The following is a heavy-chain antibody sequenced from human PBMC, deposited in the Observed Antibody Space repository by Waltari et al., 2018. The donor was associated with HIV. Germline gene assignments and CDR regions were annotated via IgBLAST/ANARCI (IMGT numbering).Heavy chain of an antibody. J-gene: IGHJ4*02. CDR2: IKQDGSEK. CDR1: GLTFTSYG. Sequence: ELQLVESGGGLVQPGGSLRLSCEASGLTFTSYGMTWVRQAPGKGLEWVANIKQDGSEKNYVDSVKGRFTISRDNAKNSLYLQMNSLRAEDTAVYYCATSRTFDYWGQGTLVTVSS. V-gene: IGHV3-7*01. CDR3: ATSRTFDY.